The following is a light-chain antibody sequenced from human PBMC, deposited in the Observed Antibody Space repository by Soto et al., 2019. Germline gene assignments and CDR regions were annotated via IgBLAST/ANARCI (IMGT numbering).Light chain of an antibody. CDR3: QQYDNLIT. Sequence: DIQMTQSPSSLSASVGDRVTITCQASQDISNYLNWYQQNPGKAPKLLIYDASNLETGVPSRFSGSGSGTDFTFTISSLQPEDIATYYCQQYDNLITFGQGTRLEI. CDR1: QDISNY. V-gene: IGKV1-33*01. CDR2: DAS. J-gene: IGKJ5*01.